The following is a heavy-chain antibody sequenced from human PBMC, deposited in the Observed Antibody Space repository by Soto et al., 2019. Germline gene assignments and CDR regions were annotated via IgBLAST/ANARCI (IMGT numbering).Heavy chain of an antibody. D-gene: IGHD4-4*01. Sequence: GASVHVYCKACVGTLSSYASSWVRQAPGQGLEWMGGIIPIFGTANYAQKFQGRVTITADESTSTAYMELSSLRSEDTAVYYCASTAPTTVTNWFDPWGQGTLVTVSS. CDR3: ASTAPTTVTNWFDP. V-gene: IGHV1-69*01. CDR2: IIPIFGTA. J-gene: IGHJ5*02. CDR1: VGTLSSYA.